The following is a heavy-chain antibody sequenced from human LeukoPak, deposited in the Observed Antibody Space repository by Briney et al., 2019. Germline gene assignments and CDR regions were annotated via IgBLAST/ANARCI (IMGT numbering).Heavy chain of an antibody. V-gene: IGHV3-30*04. Sequence: GGSLRLSCAASGFTFSSYAMYWVRQAPGKGLEWVAVISYDGSNKYYADSVKGRFTISRDNSKNTLYLRMNSLRAEDTAVHYCARDYSDYWGQGTLVTVSS. D-gene: IGHD4-11*01. CDR1: GFTFSSYA. CDR2: ISYDGSNK. J-gene: IGHJ4*02. CDR3: ARDYSDY.